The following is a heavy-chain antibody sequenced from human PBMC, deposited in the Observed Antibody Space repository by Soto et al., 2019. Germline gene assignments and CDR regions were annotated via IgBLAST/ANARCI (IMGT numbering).Heavy chain of an antibody. CDR3: SRDNWTDS. J-gene: IGHJ5*01. Sequence: EVQLVESGGGLVQPGGSLRLSCSASGFTFSGYWMAWVRQAPGKGLEWVANLNEHGTETYYVDSVRGRFTLSRDNAPNSLFLQMNSLRAEDTAVYFCSRDNWTDSWGQGTLVTVPS. V-gene: IGHV3-7*01. CDR1: GFTFSGYW. CDR2: LNEHGTET.